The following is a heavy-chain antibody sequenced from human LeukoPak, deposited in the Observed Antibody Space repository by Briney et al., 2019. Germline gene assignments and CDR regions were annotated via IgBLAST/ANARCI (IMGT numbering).Heavy chain of an antibody. Sequence: AGGSLRLSCAASGFTVSSNCMSWVRQAPGKGLEWVSVIYSGGSTYYADSVKGRFTISRDNSKNTLYLQMNSLRAEDTAVYYCARARGQQLAFDYWGQGPLVTVSS. CDR3: ARARGQQLAFDY. CDR2: IYSGGST. V-gene: IGHV3-66*02. CDR1: GFTVSSNC. D-gene: IGHD6-13*01. J-gene: IGHJ4*02.